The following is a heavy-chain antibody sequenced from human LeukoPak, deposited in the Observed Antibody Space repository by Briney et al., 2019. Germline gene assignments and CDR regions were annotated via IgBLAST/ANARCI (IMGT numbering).Heavy chain of an antibody. D-gene: IGHD3-16*02. CDR2: INSDGSST. J-gene: IGHJ5*02. Sequence: GGSLRLSCAASGFTFSSYWMHWVRQAPGKGLVWVSRINSDGSSTSYADSVKGRFTISRDNAKNTLYLQMNSLRAEDTAVYYCARGGGYYDYVWGSYRYTGDWFDPRGQGTLVTVSS. CDR3: ARGGGYYDYVWGSYRYTGDWFDP. CDR1: GFTFSSYW. V-gene: IGHV3-74*01.